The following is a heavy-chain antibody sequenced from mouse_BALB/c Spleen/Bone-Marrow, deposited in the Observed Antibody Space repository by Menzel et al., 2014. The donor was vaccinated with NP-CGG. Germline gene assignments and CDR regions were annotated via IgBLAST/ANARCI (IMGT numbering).Heavy chain of an antibody. Sequence: VQLQQSGAELMKPGASVKISCKATDYTFSSYWIEWVKQRPGHGLERIGEILPGSGSIKYNEKFKGKATFTADTSSNTAYMQLSSLTSEDSAVYYCASRYDTMDYWGQGTSVTVSS. V-gene: IGHV1-9*01. CDR3: ASRYDTMDY. CDR1: DYTFSSYW. CDR2: ILPGSGSI. J-gene: IGHJ4*01.